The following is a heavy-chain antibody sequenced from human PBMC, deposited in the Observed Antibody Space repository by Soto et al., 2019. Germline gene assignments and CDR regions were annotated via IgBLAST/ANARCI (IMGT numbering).Heavy chain of an antibody. J-gene: IGHJ3*02. Sequence: SETLSLTCTVSGGSISSSSYYWGWIRQPPGKGLEWIGSIYYSGSTYYNPSLKSRVTISVDTSKNQFSLKLSSVTAADTAVYYCASAPPTAFDIWGQGTMVTVSS. CDR1: GGSISSSSYY. CDR2: IYYSGST. CDR3: ASAPPTAFDI. V-gene: IGHV4-39*01.